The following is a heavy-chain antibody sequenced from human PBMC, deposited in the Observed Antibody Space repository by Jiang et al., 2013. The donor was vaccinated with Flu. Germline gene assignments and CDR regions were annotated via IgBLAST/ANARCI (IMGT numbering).Heavy chain of an antibody. CDR2: IIPILGIA. V-gene: IGHV1-69*04. D-gene: IGHD5-18*01. CDR3: ARETYVDTAMVTLTYYYYYGMDV. Sequence: SGAEVKKPGSSVKVSCKASGGTFSSYAISWVRQAPGQGLEWMGRIIPILGIANYAQKFQGRVTITADKSTSTAYMELSSLRSEDTAVYYCARETYVDTAMVTLTYYYYYGMDVWGKGT. J-gene: IGHJ6*04. CDR1: GGTFSSYA.